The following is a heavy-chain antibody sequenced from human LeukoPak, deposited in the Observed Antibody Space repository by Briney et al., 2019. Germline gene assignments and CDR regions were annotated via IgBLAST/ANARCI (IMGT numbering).Heavy chain of an antibody. V-gene: IGHV5-51*01. J-gene: IGHJ5*02. D-gene: IGHD3-16*02. CDR1: GFTFSSYG. CDR2: IYPGDSDT. CDR3: ARGPFGGVIVTNWFDP. Sequence: GGSLRLSCAASGFTFSSYGMSWVRQAPGKGLEWMGIIYPGDSDTRYSLSFQGQVTISADKSISTAYLQWSSLKASDTAMYYCARGPFGGVIVTNWFDPWGQGTLVTVSS.